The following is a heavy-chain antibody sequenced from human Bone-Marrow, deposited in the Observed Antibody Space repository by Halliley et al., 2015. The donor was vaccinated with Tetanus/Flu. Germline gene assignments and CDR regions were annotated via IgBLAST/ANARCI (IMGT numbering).Heavy chain of an antibody. J-gene: IGHJ4*02. V-gene: IGHV4-34*01. CDR2: INHSGST. CDR3: ARGPASRFDY. Sequence: TLSLTCAVFGGSFRGSYWSWIRQPPGKGLEWIGEINHSGSTNYNPSPKSRVTISIDTSKNQFSLKLSSVSAADTAVYYCARGPASRFDYWGQGTLVTVSS. CDR1: GGSFRGSY.